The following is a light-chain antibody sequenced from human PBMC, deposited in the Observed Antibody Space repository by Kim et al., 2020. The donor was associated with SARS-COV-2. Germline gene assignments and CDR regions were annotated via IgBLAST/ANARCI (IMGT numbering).Light chain of an antibody. CDR1: ELGDKY. CDR3: QTWDSSTGV. V-gene: IGLV3-1*01. Sequence: SYELTQPPSVSVPSGQTATITCSGDELGDKYVYWYQKKSGQSPVLVMYPNDKRPSGIPERFSGSNSGNTATLTISETPALDEADYYCQTWDSSTGVFGGG. J-gene: IGLJ3*02. CDR2: PND.